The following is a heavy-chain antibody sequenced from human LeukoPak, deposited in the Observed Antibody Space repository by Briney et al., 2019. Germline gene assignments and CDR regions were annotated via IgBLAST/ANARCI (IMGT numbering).Heavy chain of an antibody. V-gene: IGHV3-21*01. CDR1: GFTFSRYG. Sequence: GGSLRLSCVASGFTFSRYGMNWVRQAPGKGLEWVSSIGITSPYIYYADSVKGRFTISRDNAKNSLYLQMNSLRAEDTAVYYCARTFKDFDYWGQGTLVTVSS. J-gene: IGHJ4*02. CDR2: IGITSPYI. CDR3: ARTFKDFDY.